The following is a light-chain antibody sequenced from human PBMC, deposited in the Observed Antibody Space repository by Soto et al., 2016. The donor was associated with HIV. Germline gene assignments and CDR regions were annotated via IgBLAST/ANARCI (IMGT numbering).Light chain of an antibody. Sequence: DIQMTQSPSSPSASVGDRVTITCQASQDIRKYLNWYQQKPGKAPKLLIYDASNLETGVPSRFSGSGSGTDLTFAISSLQPEDIATYYCQQYDNLPLTFGGGTKVEIK. J-gene: IGKJ4*01. CDR3: QQYDNLPLT. CDR2: DAS. CDR1: QDIRKY. V-gene: IGKV1-33*01.